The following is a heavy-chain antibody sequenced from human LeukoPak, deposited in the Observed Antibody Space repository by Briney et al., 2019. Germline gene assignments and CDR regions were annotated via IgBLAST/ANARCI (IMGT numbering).Heavy chain of an antibody. J-gene: IGHJ4*02. V-gene: IGHV3-23*01. CDR3: ARDLGVVSHYYFDS. CDR1: EFTFRAYA. Sequence: GGSLRLSCAASEFTFRAYALTWVRQAPGKGLEWVSSISGTGDDTYYADSVKGRFTISRDNSKDTLFLLMSSLRAEDTAVYYCARDLGVVSHYYFDSWGQGTLVTVSS. D-gene: IGHD2/OR15-2a*01. CDR2: ISGTGDDT.